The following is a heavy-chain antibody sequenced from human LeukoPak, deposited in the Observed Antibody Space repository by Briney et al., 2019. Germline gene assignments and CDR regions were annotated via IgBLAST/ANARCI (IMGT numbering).Heavy chain of an antibody. CDR3: ARDLGDDSSGNWFDP. Sequence: KPGGSLRLSCAASGFTFSSYSMNWVRQAPGKGLEWVSSISSSSSYIYYADSVKGRFTISRDNAKNSLYLQMNSLRAEDTAVYYCARDLGDDSSGNWFDPWGQGTLVAVSS. CDR2: ISSSSSYI. CDR1: GFTFSSYS. J-gene: IGHJ5*02. V-gene: IGHV3-21*01. D-gene: IGHD3-22*01.